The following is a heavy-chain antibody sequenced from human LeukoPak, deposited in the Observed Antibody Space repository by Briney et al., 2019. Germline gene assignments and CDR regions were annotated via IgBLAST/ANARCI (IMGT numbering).Heavy chain of an antibody. J-gene: IGHJ3*02. CDR1: GFTFSSYW. CDR2: IKQDGSEK. D-gene: IGHD3-22*01. CDR3: ARAFITMIVVLIPHDAFDI. V-gene: IGHV3-7*01. Sequence: GGSLRLCCAASGFTFSSYWMSWVRQAPGKGLEWVANIKQDGSEKYYVDSVKGRFTISRDNAKNSLYLQMNSLRAEDTAVYYCARAFITMIVVLIPHDAFDIWGQGTMVTVSS.